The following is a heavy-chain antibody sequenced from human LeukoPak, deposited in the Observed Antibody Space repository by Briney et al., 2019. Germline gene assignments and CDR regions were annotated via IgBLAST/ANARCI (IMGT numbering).Heavy chain of an antibody. V-gene: IGHV1-18*01. Sequence: ASMKVSCKASGYSFTSYGISWVRQAPGQGLEWMGWISANSGNTNYAQKLQGRVTMTTDTSTSTAYMELRSLRSDDTAVYYCGRGGEIQLWLRHYYGMDVWGQGTTVTVSS. CDR2: ISANSGNT. J-gene: IGHJ6*02. CDR3: GRGGEIQLWLRHYYGMDV. D-gene: IGHD5-18*01. CDR1: GYSFTSYG.